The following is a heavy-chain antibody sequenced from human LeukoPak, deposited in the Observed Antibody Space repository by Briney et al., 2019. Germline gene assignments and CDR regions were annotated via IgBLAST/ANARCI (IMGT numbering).Heavy chain of an antibody. V-gene: IGHV1-8*01. CDR3: AREIGSGWYRMQSYYFDY. CDR2: MKSNNGHT. Sequence: ASVKVSCKAAGYTFTSFDFNWVRQATGQGLEWMGWMKSNNGHTGYAQKFQGRVTMTRDTSTSTVYMELSSLRSEDTAVYYCAREIGSGWYRMQSYYFDYWGQGTLVTVSS. J-gene: IGHJ4*02. D-gene: IGHD6-19*01. CDR1: GYTFTSFD.